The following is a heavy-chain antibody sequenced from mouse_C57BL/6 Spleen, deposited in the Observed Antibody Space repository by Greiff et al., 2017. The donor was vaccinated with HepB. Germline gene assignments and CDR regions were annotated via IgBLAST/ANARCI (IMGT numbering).Heavy chain of an antibody. J-gene: IGHJ2*01. Sequence: VQLQQPGAELVKPGASVKLSCTASGFNIKDDYMHWVKQRPEQGLEWIGWIDPENGDTEYASKFQGKATITADTSSNTAYLQLSSLTSEDTAVYYCTRGYLSYWGQGTTLTVSS. D-gene: IGHD2-2*01. V-gene: IGHV14-4*01. CDR3: TRGYLSY. CDR1: GFNIKDDY. CDR2: IDPENGDT.